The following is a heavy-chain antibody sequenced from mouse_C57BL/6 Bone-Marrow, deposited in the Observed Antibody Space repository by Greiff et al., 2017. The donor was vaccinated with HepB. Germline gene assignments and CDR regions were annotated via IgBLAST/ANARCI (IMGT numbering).Heavy chain of an antibody. V-gene: IGHV1-54*01. J-gene: IGHJ2*01. CDR3: ARSGTTVVATDY. CDR2: INPGSGGT. Sequence: VKLQESGAELVRPGTSVKVSCKASGYAFTNYLIEWVKQRPGQGLEWIGVINPGSGGTNYNEKFKGKATLTADKSSSTAYMQLSSLTSEDSAVYFCARSGTTVVATDYWGQGTTLTVSS. D-gene: IGHD1-1*01. CDR1: GYAFTNYL.